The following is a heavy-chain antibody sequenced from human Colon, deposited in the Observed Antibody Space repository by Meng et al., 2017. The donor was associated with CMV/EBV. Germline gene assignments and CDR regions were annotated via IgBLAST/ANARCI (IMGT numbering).Heavy chain of an antibody. CDR2: IDPKGGGT. D-gene: IGHD1-26*01. Sequence: QGRVGQCVAGVKKPGASVKVSCKASGYRFTTYYLHWVRPAPGQGLEWMGWIDPKGGGTKYAQKFQARFTMTRDTSINTVYMELTRLTSDDTAVYSCVRDPATTYYYDFWGQGTRVTVSS. CDR3: VRDPATTYYYDF. V-gene: IGHV1-2*02. J-gene: IGHJ4*02. CDR1: GYRFTTYY.